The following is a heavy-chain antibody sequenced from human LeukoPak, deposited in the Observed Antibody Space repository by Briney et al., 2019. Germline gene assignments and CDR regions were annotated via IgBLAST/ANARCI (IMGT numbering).Heavy chain of an antibody. J-gene: IGHJ4*02. D-gene: IGHD6-13*01. Sequence: GGSLRLSCAASGFTFSSYSMNWVRQAPGKGLEWVSYISSSSSTIYCADSVKGRFTISRDNAKNSLYLQMNSLRAEDTAVYYCARDYSHLFDYWGQGTLVTVSS. CDR1: GFTFSSYS. CDR2: ISSSSSTI. V-gene: IGHV3-48*01. CDR3: ARDYSHLFDY.